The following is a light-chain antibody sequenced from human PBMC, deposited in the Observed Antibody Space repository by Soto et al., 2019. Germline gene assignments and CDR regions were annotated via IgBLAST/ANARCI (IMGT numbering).Light chain of an antibody. CDR1: SSDVGAYNY. J-gene: IGLJ2*01. CDR3: SSYTSSSTLG. CDR2: DVS. V-gene: IGLV2-14*01. Sequence: QSALTQPASVSGSPGQSITLSCTGTSSDVGAYNYVSWYQQHPGKAPKLMIYDVSNRPSGVSNRFSGSKSGNTASLTISGLQAEDEADYYCSSYTSSSTLGFGGGTNLTVL.